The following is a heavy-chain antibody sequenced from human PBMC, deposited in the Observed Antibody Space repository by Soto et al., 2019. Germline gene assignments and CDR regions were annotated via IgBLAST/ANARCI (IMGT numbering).Heavy chain of an antibody. J-gene: IGHJ6*02. CDR2: TYYRSKWYN. CDR1: GDSVSSNSAA. Sequence: SQTLSLTCAISGDSVSSNSAAWNWIRQSPSRGLEWLGRTYYRSKWYNDYAVSVKSRITINPDTSKNQFSLQLNSVTPEDTAVYYCARARPITIFLEGDYYGMDVWGQGTTVTVSS. CDR3: ARARPITIFLEGDYYGMDV. V-gene: IGHV6-1*01. D-gene: IGHD3-3*01.